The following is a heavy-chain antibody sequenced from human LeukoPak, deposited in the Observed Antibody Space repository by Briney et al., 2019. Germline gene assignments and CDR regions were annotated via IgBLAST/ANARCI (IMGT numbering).Heavy chain of an antibody. CDR1: VVSISIYY. J-gene: IGHJ5*02. Sequence: PSETLSLTCTVSVVSISIYYWSWIRQPPGKGLEWIGYIYYSGSTNYNPSLKSRVTISVDTSKNQFSLKLSSVTAADTAVYYCARGGYYDFWSGTSYWFDPWGQGTLVTVSS. CDR3: ARGGYYDFWSGTSYWFDP. D-gene: IGHD3-3*01. V-gene: IGHV4-59*01. CDR2: IYYSGST.